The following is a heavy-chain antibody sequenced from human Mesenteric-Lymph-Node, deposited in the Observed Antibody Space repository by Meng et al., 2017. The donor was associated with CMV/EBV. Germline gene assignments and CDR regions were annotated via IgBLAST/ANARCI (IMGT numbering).Heavy chain of an antibody. CDR2: INHSGSN. Sequence: LTWAVYGGSFGGYYWSWIRQPPGKGLEWIGEINHSGSNNYNPYLKSRVTISVDTSKNQFSLKLSSVTAADTAVYYCASSGGYSYGPDYWGQGTLVTVSS. D-gene: IGHD5-18*01. CDR1: GGSFGGYY. V-gene: IGHV4-34*01. J-gene: IGHJ4*02. CDR3: ASSGGYSYGPDY.